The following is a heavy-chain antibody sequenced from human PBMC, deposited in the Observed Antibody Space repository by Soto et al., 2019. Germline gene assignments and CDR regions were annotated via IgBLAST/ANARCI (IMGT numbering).Heavy chain of an antibody. CDR1: GYTVTNNV. CDR2: VNAGNDNT. Sequence: ASVKVSCKTSGYTVTNNVIHSVRQAPGQRLEWIGWVNAGNDNTKWSREFQGRLTLTKDTSATTAYMELSSLTPEDTAIYFCAREVPYGYSRFDYWGQGTLVTVSS. V-gene: IGHV1-3*01. CDR3: AREVPYGYSRFDY. D-gene: IGHD5-18*01. J-gene: IGHJ4*02.